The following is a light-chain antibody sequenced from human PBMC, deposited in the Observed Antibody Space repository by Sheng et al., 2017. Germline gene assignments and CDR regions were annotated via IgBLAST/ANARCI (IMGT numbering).Light chain of an antibody. J-gene: IGKJ3*01. CDR3: MQALQSRT. CDR1: ESVLHTNGYNY. Sequence: EIVMTQSPLSLSVTPGEPASISCRSSESVLHTNGYNYVDWYLQKPGRSPQLLIFWGSKRASGVSARFIGSGTGTDFTLRITRVEPDDVGVYYCMQALQSRTFGPGTTVDLK. V-gene: IGKV2-28*01. CDR2: WGS.